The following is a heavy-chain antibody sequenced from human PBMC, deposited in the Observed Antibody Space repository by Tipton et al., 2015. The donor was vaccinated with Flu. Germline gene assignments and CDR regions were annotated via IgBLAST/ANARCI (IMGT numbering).Heavy chain of an antibody. D-gene: IGHD6-13*01. CDR2: IYYSGTT. J-gene: IGHJ4*02. CDR3: ARGIYISSSWYVGRGDPNKNDY. V-gene: IGHV4-39*07. CDR1: GVSISTTIYY. Sequence: TLSLTCTVSGVSISTTIYYWGWVRQPPGKGLEWIGSIYYSGTTYYNPSLKSRVTISVDTSKNQFSLKLSSVTAADTAVYYCARGIYISSSWYVGRGDPNKNDYWGQGTLVTVSS.